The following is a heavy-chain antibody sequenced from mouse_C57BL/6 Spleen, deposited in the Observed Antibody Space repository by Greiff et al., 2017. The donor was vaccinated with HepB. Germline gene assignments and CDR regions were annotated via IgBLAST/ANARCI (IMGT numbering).Heavy chain of an antibody. J-gene: IGHJ4*01. Sequence: GGGLVQPTGSLTLSCAASGFTFTPYAMHWVRQAPGKGLEWVARIRSKSSNYATYYADSVKDRFTISSYDSQSMLYLQMNNLRTEDTAMYCGVRDDDGYAYAMDYWGQGTSVTVSS. D-gene: IGHD2-2*01. CDR3: VRDDDGYAYAMDY. CDR2: IRSKSSNYAT. CDR1: GFTFTPYA. V-gene: IGHV10-3*01.